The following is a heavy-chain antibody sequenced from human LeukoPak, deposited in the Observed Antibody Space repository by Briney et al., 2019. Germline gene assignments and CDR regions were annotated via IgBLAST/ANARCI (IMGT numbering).Heavy chain of an antibody. CDR2: VYSGGAT. CDR1: GFTFSSYA. CDR3: AKPRDGYNFGFDI. D-gene: IGHD5-24*01. Sequence: GGSLRLSCAASGFTFSSYAMGWVRQAPGKGLEGVSVVYSGGATNYADSVKGRFTISRDISKNTLYLQMNSLRAEDTAVYYCAKPRDGYNFGFDIWGQGTMVTVSS. J-gene: IGHJ3*02. V-gene: IGHV3-23*01.